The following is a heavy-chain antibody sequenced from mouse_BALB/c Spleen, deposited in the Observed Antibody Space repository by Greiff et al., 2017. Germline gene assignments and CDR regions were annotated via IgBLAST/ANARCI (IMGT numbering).Heavy chain of an antibody. J-gene: IGHJ2*01. CDR1: GYNFTSYW. V-gene: IGHV1-55*01. CDR2: IYPGSGST. Sequence: QVQLKQPGAELVKPGTSVKLSCKASGYNFTSYWINWVKLRPGQGLEWIGDIYPGSGSTNYNEKFKSKATLTVDTSSSTAYMQLSSLASEDSALYYCARDGNYVDYWGQGTTLTVSS. CDR3: ARDGNYVDY. D-gene: IGHD2-1*01.